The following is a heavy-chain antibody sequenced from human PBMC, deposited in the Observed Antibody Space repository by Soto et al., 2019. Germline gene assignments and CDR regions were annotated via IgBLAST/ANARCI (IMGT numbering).Heavy chain of an antibody. D-gene: IGHD3-22*01. CDR3: TTDPEITMTVVVSTTGPDAFDI. CDR2: IKSKTDGGTT. Sequence: GGSLRLSCAASGFTFSNAWMSWVRQAPGKGLEWVGRIKSKTDGGTTDYAAPVKGRFTISRDDSKNTLYLQMNSLKTEDTAVYYCTTDPEITMTVVVSTTGPDAFDIWGQGTVVTVSS. CDR1: GFTFSNAW. J-gene: IGHJ3*02. V-gene: IGHV3-15*01.